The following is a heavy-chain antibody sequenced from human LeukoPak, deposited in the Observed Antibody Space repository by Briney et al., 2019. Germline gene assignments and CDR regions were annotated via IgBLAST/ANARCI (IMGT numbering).Heavy chain of an antibody. J-gene: IGHJ4*02. CDR3: ARGANWGSPDY. CDR1: GGSISSYY. V-gene: IGHV4-59*01. Sequence: SETLTLTCTVSGGSISSYYWSWIRQPPGKGLEWIGYIYYSGSTNYNPSLKSRVTISVDPSKTQFSLKLSSVTAADTAVYYCARGANWGSPDYWGQGTLVTVSS. D-gene: IGHD7-27*01. CDR2: IYYSGST.